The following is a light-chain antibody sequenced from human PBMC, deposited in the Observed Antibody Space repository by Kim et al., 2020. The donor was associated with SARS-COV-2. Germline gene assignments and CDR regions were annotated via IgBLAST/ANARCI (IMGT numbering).Light chain of an antibody. CDR3: QQYNNWPVYS. Sequence: VSPGECASLACRASQSINIHEAWYQQTPGQAPRLLIYVAAPRATGVPARFSGTGSGTEFSLTISSLQSEDFAVYYCQQYNNWPVYSFGQGTKLEI. CDR2: VAA. V-gene: IGKV3D-15*01. J-gene: IGKJ2*03. CDR1: QSINIH.